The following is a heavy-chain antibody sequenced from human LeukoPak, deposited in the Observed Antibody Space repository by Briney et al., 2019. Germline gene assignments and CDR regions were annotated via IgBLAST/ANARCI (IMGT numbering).Heavy chain of an antibody. D-gene: IGHD4-23*01. CDR1: SGAISSGAYF. J-gene: IGHJ4*02. V-gene: IGHV4-30-2*01. Sequence: PSQTLSLTCVVSSGAISSGAYFWSWIRQPPGKGLEWVGYIYHGGGTSYSPSLKSRATVSVDRSKNQFSLKLSSVSAADTAVYYCARDGGPSYGGNPSDFDYWGQGTLVTVSS. CDR3: ARDGGPSYGGNPSDFDY. CDR2: IYHGGGT.